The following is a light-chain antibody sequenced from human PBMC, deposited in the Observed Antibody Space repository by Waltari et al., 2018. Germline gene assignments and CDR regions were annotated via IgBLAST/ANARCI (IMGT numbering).Light chain of an antibody. CDR3: HQHYTTPWT. CDR2: WAS. V-gene: IGKV4-1*01. J-gene: IGKJ1*01. CDR1: QSVLYTDNNKNY. Sequence: DIVMTQSPDSLAVSLGERATINCKSSQSVLYTDNNKNYLTWYQQKPGQSPQLLIYWASTREAGVPDRLIGSGSGTDFTLTISSLQAEDVAVYYCHQHYTTPWTFGQGTQVEL.